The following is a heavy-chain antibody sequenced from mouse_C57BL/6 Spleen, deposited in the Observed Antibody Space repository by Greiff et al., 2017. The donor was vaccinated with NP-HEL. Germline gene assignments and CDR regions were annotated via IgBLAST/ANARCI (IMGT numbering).Heavy chain of an antibody. D-gene: IGHD1-1*01. CDR3: ARLHYYGSSPHWYFDV. Sequence: QVQLQQPGAELVRPGSSVKLSCKASGYTFTSYWMHWVKQRPIQGLEWIGNIDPSDSETHYNQKFKDKATLTVDKSSSTAYMQLSSLTSEDSAVYYCARLHYYGSSPHWYFDVWGTGTTVTVSS. CDR1: GYTFTSYW. V-gene: IGHV1-52*01. J-gene: IGHJ1*03. CDR2: IDPSDSET.